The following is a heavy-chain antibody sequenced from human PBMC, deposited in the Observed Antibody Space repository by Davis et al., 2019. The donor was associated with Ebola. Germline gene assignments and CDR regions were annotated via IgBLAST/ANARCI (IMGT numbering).Heavy chain of an antibody. D-gene: IGHD4-17*01. Sequence: SVKVSCKASGGTFSSYAISWVRQAPGQGLEWMGGIIPIFGTANYAQKFQGRVTITADKSTSTAYMELSSLRSEDTAVYYCARRESYGDYVLDYWGQGTLVTVSS. CDR3: ARRESYGDYVLDY. J-gene: IGHJ4*02. CDR2: IIPIFGTA. V-gene: IGHV1-69*06. CDR1: GGTFSSYA.